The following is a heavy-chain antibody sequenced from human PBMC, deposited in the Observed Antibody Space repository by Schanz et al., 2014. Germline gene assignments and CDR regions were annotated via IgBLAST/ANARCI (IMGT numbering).Heavy chain of an antibody. V-gene: IGHV3-23*03. CDR3: AKDTRMTPAGTGVFFDY. CDR1: GFTFSTYS. CDR2: IYSGGST. Sequence: EVLLLDSGGCLIQPGGSLRLSCAASGFTFSTYSMTWVRQAPGKGLEWVAVIYSGGSTFYTDSVKGRFTISRDNSKNTLYLQMNSLRAEDTAVYYCAKDTRMTPAGTGVFFDYWGQGTLVTVSS. J-gene: IGHJ4*02. D-gene: IGHD6-13*01.